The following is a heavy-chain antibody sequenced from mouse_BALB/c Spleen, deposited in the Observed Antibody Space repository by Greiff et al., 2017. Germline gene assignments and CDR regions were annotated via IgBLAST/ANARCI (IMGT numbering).Heavy chain of an antibody. J-gene: IGHJ3*01. D-gene: IGHD2-3*01. CDR2: ISDGGSYT. CDR3: ARSDGYYGFAY. V-gene: IGHV5-4*02. Sequence: EVMLVESGGGLVKPGGSLKLSCAASGFTFSDYYMYWVRQTPEKRLEWVATISDGGSYTYYPDSVKGRFTISRDNAKNNLYLQMSSLKSEDTAMYYCARSDGYYGFAYWGQGTLVTVSA. CDR1: GFTFSDYY.